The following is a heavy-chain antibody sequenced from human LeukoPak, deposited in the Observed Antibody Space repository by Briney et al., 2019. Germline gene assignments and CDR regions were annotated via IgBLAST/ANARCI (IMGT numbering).Heavy chain of an antibody. CDR2: IIPILGIA. V-gene: IGHV1-69*04. J-gene: IGHJ3*02. CDR3: ARDSTQLTTWAFDI. D-gene: IGHD4-17*01. Sequence: SVKVSCKASGGTFSSYAISWVRQAPGQGLEWMGRIIPILGIANYAQKFQGRVTITADKSTSTAYMELSSLRAEDTAVYYCARDSTQLTTWAFDIWGQGTMVTVSS. CDR1: GGTFSSYA.